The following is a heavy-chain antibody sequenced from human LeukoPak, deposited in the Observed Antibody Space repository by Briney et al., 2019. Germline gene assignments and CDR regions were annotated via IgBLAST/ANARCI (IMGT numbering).Heavy chain of an antibody. J-gene: IGHJ4*02. V-gene: IGHV1-24*01. D-gene: IGHD2-15*01. Sequence: ASVKVSCKDSRYTLTELSMYWVRQAPGKGLEWMGGADPEDGETIYAQKFQGRVTMTTDTSTSTAYMELRSLRSDDTAVYYCARVYCSGGSCYSPWLGGVYWGQGTLVTVSS. CDR2: ADPEDGET. CDR3: ARVYCSGGSCYSPWLGGVY. CDR1: RYTLTELS.